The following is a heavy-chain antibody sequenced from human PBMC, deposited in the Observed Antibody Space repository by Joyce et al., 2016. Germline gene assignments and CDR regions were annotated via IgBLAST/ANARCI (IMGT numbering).Heavy chain of an antibody. V-gene: IGHV1-2*02. Sequence: QVQLVQSGAEVKKPGASVKVSCKASQYTFTGYYVHGVRQVPGQGLEWMGWSNPNSGVTKYAQKFQGRVTMTRDTSISTVYMELSRLRADDTAVYYCAGDVQSSGYSYPNFANSWGQGTLVTVSS. J-gene: IGHJ4*02. CDR2: SNPNSGVT. CDR1: QYTFTGYY. D-gene: IGHD5-18*01. CDR3: AGDVQSSGYSYPNFANS.